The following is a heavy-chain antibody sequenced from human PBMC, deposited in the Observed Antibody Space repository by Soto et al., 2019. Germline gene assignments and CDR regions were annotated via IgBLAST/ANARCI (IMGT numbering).Heavy chain of an antibody. CDR3: ARCKADYYDSSGYCPFDY. D-gene: IGHD3-22*01. CDR1: GGSLSGYY. V-gene: IGHV4-34*01. J-gene: IGHJ4*02. Sequence: PSETLSLTCAVYGGSLSGYYWSWIRQPPGKGLEWIGEINHSGSTNYNPSLKSRVTISVDTSKNQFSLKLSSVTAADTAVYYCARCKADYYDSSGYCPFDYWGQGTLVTVSS. CDR2: INHSGST.